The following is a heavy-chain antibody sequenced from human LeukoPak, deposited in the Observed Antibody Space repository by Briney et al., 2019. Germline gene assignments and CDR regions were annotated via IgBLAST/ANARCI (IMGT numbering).Heavy chain of an antibody. CDR2: IRSYSSYI. D-gene: IGHD2-21*01. CDR1: GFTFSDYG. CDR3: ARYSEVYYYVDV. J-gene: IGHJ6*03. V-gene: IGHV3-21*01. Sequence: GGSLRLSCAAAGFTFSDYGMNWVRQAPGKGLEWVATIRSYSSYIHYADSVKGRFIISRDDAKKSMYLQMNSLRVEDTAVYFCARYSEVYYYVDVWGTGTTVTVSS.